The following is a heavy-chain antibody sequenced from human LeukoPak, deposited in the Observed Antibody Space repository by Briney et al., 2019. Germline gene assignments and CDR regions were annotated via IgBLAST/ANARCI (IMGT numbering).Heavy chain of an antibody. Sequence: GGSLRLSCRGYGLKFVHYWMSWVRQAPGNGLEWIGRVKSKRDGEIIDYAASVNVRFTVARDDSKSTLYLQMNNLKTDDTGVYYCTTDPRDWGQGTLVTVFS. V-gene: IGHV3-15*01. J-gene: IGHJ4*02. CDR1: GLKFVHYW. CDR2: VKSKRDGEII. CDR3: TTDPRD.